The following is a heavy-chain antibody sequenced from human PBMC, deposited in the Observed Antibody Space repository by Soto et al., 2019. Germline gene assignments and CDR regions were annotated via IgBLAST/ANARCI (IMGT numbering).Heavy chain of an antibody. Sequence: VQLLESGGGLVQPGGSLRLACEVSGFTFSSYAMSWVRQSPGKGLEWVAVISGTGVSSQYADSVKGRLTISRDNSKNTLTLQMNSLRAEDTAVYYCAKPRLVAGLIKYVDFASWGQGTLVTVSS. CDR2: ISGTGVSS. D-gene: IGHD6-19*01. CDR3: AKPRLVAGLIKYVDFAS. V-gene: IGHV3-23*01. J-gene: IGHJ4*02. CDR1: GFTFSSYA.